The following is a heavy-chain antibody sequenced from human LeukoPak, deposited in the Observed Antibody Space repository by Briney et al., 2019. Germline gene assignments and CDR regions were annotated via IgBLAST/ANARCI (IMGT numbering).Heavy chain of an antibody. D-gene: IGHD6-19*01. Sequence: SVKASCKASGGTFSSYAISWVRLAPGQGLEWMGGIIPIFGTANYAQKFQGRVTITADESTSTAYMELSSLRSEDTAVYYCARAPYSSGGSTNYYYYYMDAWGKGTTVTVSS. V-gene: IGHV1-69*13. CDR1: GGTFSSYA. CDR2: IIPIFGTA. J-gene: IGHJ6*03. CDR3: ARAPYSSGGSTNYYYYYMDA.